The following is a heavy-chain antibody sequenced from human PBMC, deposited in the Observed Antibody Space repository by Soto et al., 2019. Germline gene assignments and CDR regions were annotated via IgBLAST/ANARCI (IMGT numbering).Heavy chain of an antibody. CDR1: GFTFSIYA. CDR3: ARAPRYCSGNSCYTDY. J-gene: IGHJ4*02. D-gene: IGHD2-15*01. CDR2: ISYDGRNK. V-gene: IGHV3-30-3*01. Sequence: QVQLVESGGGVVQPGRSLRLSCAASGFTFSIYAMHWVRQAPGKGLEWVAVISYDGRNKYYAESVKGRFTISSDNSRNPLYLQMNSLSAEDTAVYYCARAPRYCSGNSCYTDYWGQGTLVTVSS.